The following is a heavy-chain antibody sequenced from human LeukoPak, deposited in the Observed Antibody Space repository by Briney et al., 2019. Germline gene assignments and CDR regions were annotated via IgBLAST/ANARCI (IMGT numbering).Heavy chain of an antibody. J-gene: IGHJ5*02. CDR1: GYTFTGYY. CDR2: INPNSGGT. V-gene: IGHV1-2*04. D-gene: IGHD6-13*01. Sequence: ASVKVSCKASGYTFTGYYMHWVRQAPGQGLEWMGWINPNSGGTNYAQKFQGWVTMTRDKDISTAYVELSRLRSDDTAVYYCARSTHSSRWDEGGNWFDPWGQGTLVTVSS. CDR3: ARSTHSSRWDEGGNWFDP.